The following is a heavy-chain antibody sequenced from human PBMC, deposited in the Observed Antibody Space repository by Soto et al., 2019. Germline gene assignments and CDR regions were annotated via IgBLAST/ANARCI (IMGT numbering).Heavy chain of an antibody. V-gene: IGHV1-2*04. CDR2: INPNSGGK. CDR3: ASGLEWLSG. J-gene: IGHJ4*02. D-gene: IGHD3-3*01. CDR1: GYTFTGYY. Sequence: QVQLVQSGAEVKKPGASVKVSCKASGYTFTGYYMHWVRQAPGQGLEWMGWINPNSGGKNYAQKFQGWVTMTRDTSISTSYMELSRLISDDTSVYYFASGLEWLSGWGQGTLVTVSS.